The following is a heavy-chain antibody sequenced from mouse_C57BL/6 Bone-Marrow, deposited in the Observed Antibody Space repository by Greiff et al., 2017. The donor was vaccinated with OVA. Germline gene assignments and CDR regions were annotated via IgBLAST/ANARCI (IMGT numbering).Heavy chain of an antibody. CDR1: GYTFTSYD. Sequence: QVQLKESGPELVKPGASVKLSCKASGYTFTSYDINWVKQRPGQGLEWIGWIDPSDGYTKYNEKFKGKATLTVDTSSSTAYMELTSLTSEDSAVYCCARWDGYYSAYFAYWGQGTLVTVSA. D-gene: IGHD2-3*01. J-gene: IGHJ3*01. CDR3: ARWDGYYSAYFAY. CDR2: IDPSDGYT. V-gene: IGHV1-85*01.